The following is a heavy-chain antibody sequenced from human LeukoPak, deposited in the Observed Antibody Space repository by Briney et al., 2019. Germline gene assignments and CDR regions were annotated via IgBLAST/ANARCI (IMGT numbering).Heavy chain of an antibody. CDR1: GFSLSTSGVG. D-gene: IGHD5-12*01. V-gene: IGHV2-5*01. CDR3: ARTTTTTYGYDF. CDR2: LYWHDDK. Sequence: SGPTLVKPTETLTLTYSFSGFSLSTSGVGVGWIRQPPGKALEWLALLYWHDDKRYSPSLKSRLTITKDTSKDQVVLTMTKMDPVDTATYYCARTTTTTYGYDFWGQGTLVTVSS. J-gene: IGHJ4*02.